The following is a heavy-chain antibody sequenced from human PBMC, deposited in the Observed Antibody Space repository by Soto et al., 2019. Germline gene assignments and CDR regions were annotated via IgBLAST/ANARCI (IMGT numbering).Heavy chain of an antibody. Sequence: QVQLVESGGGLVKPGGSLRLSCAASGFTFSDYYMSWIRQAPGKGLEWVSYISSSGSTIYYADSVKGRFTISRDNAKNSHYLQMTSLRAEDTVVYYCARDLSPEMIVVFITTEFGYWGQGTLVTVSS. J-gene: IGHJ4*02. CDR2: ISSSGSTI. CDR1: GFTFSDYY. CDR3: ARDLSPEMIVVFITTEFGY. D-gene: IGHD3-22*01. V-gene: IGHV3-11*01.